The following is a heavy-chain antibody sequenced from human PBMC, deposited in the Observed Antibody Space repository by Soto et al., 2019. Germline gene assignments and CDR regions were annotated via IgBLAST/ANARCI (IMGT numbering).Heavy chain of an antibody. CDR3: ARGPFYVDV. D-gene: IGHD3-16*01. J-gene: IGHJ6*02. Sequence: PGGSLRLSCAASGFTFSSYWMHWVRQAPGKGLVWVSRIDSAGTSTYYADSVQGRFTIPRDNAKNTLYLQMNSLRAEDTALYYCARGPFYVDVWGQGTAVTVSS. CDR2: IDSAGTST. CDR1: GFTFSSYW. V-gene: IGHV3-74*01.